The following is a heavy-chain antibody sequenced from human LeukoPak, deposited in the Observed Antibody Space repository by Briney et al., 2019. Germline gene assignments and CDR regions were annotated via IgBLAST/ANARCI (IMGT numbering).Heavy chain of an antibody. V-gene: IGHV4-30-2*01. J-gene: IGHJ4*02. D-gene: IGHD6-19*01. CDR1: GGSISSGGYY. Sequence: SETLSLTCAVSGGSISSGGYYWSWIRQPPGKGLEWIGYIYHSGSTYYNPSLKSRVTISVDTSKNQFSLKLTSVTAADTAVYYCARDPRIAVAGPYFDYWGQGALVTVSS. CDR3: ARDPRIAVAGPYFDY. CDR2: IYHSGST.